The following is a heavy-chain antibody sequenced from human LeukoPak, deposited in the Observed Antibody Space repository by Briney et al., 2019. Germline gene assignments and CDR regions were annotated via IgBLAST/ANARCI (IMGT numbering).Heavy chain of an antibody. D-gene: IGHD7-27*01. V-gene: IGHV3-23*01. CDR3: ARRDLNWGPIDY. J-gene: IGHJ4*02. Sequence: SGGSLRLSCAASGFTFSSYGMSWVRQGPGKGLEWVSTITGNGGGTYYADSVKGRFTISRDDSKNTLYLQMNSLRADDTAVYYCARRDLNWGPIDYWGQGTLVTVSP. CDR1: GFTFSSYG. CDR2: ITGNGGGT.